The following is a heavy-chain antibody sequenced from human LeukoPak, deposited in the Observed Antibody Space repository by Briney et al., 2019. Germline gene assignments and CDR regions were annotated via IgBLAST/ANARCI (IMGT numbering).Heavy chain of an antibody. J-gene: IGHJ3*01. V-gene: IGHV3-23*01. Sequence: GRSLTLSCAVSGFTFNEYGMHWVRQAPGKGLEWVSSIRGSGASSFYADSVKGRFAMSRDNSKSTLYLQMNSLRVGDTAVYYCGRDPNGDYVGAFDFGGQGTLVTVSS. CDR1: GFTFNEYG. CDR3: GRDPNGDYVGAFDF. CDR2: IRGSGASS. D-gene: IGHD4-17*01.